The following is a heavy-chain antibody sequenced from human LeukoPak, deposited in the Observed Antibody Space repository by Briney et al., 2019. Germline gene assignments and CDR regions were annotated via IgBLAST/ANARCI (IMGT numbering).Heavy chain of an antibody. CDR2: IYYSRST. Sequence: SETLSLTCTVSGGSISSRNYYWGWIRQHPGKGLEWIGSIYYSRSTYYNPSLKSRVTVSVDTSKAEFSLKLRSVTAADAAVYYCARHGLLTTLPHYFGMDVWGQGTTVTVSS. J-gene: IGHJ6*02. CDR3: ARHGLLTTLPHYFGMDV. V-gene: IGHV4-39*01. D-gene: IGHD4/OR15-4a*01. CDR1: GGSISSRNYY.